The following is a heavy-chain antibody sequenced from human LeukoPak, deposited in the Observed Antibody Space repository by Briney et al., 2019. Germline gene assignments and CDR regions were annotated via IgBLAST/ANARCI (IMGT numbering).Heavy chain of an antibody. CDR3: ANHPGLFGVVIHYSDY. J-gene: IGHJ4*02. Sequence: RAGGSLRLSCAASGFTFSSYAMHWVRQAPRKGLKWVSAISGSGGSTYYAAYVKGRFTSSRDNSKNTLDLQMNSLRAEFTAVYYCANHPGLFGVVIHYSDYWGQGTLVTVSS. V-gene: IGHV3-23*01. D-gene: IGHD3-3*01. CDR1: GFTFSSYA. CDR2: ISGSGGST.